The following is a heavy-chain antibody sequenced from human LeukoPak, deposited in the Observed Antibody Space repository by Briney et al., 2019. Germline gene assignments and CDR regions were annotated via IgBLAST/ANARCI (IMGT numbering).Heavy chain of an antibody. CDR2: ISAYNGNT. CDR1: GYTFTSYG. J-gene: IGHJ4*02. V-gene: IGHV1-18*01. CDR3: ARDPGGIAAAGFDY. Sequence: ASVKVFCKASGYTFTSYGISWVRQAPGQGLEWMGWISAYNGNTNYAQKLQGRVTMTTDTSTSTAYMELRSLRSDDTAVYYCARDPGGIAAAGFDYWGQGTLVTVSS. D-gene: IGHD6-13*01.